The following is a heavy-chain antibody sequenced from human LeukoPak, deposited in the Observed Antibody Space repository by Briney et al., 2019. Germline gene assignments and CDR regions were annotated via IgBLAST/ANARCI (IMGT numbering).Heavy chain of an antibody. CDR2: ISSSGSTI. CDR3: ARMWFGEGSNWFDP. Sequence: GGSLCPSCAASGFTFSDYYMSWIRQAPRKGLEWVSYISSSGSTIYYADSVKGRCTVSRDNAKNSLYLQMNSLRAEDTAVYYCARMWFGEGSNWFDPWGQGTLV. V-gene: IGHV3-11*04. J-gene: IGHJ5*02. D-gene: IGHD3-10*01. CDR1: GFTFSDYY.